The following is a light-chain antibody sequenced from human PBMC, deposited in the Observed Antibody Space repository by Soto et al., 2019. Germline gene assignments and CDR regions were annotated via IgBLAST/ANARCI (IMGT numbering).Light chain of an antibody. Sequence: EIALTQSPGTLSLSPGERATLSCRASQSVSSSYLAWYQQKPGQAPRLLIYGASSRATGIPDRFSGSGSGTDFTLTISRLEPEDFAVYYCQQYGSSSVAFGQGTKVDIK. V-gene: IGKV3-20*01. CDR1: QSVSSSY. J-gene: IGKJ1*01. CDR2: GAS. CDR3: QQYGSSSVA.